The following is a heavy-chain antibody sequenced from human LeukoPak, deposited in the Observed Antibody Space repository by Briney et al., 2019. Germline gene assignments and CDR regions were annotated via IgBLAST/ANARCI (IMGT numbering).Heavy chain of an antibody. J-gene: IGHJ4*02. Sequence: PGGSLRLSCAASGFTFSSYAMSWVRQAPGKGLEWVSAISGSGGSTYYADSVKGRFTISRDNSKNTLYLQMNSLRAEDTAVYYCARVSAIAVAGEDDYWGQGTLVTVSS. V-gene: IGHV3-23*01. CDR1: GFTFSSYA. CDR2: ISGSGGST. D-gene: IGHD6-19*01. CDR3: ARVSAIAVAGEDDY.